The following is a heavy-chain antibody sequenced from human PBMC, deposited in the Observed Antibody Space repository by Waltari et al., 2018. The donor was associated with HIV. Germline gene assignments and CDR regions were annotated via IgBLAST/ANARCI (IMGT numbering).Heavy chain of an antibody. CDR2: IYTSGST. J-gene: IGHJ4*02. D-gene: IGHD6-19*01. Sequence: QVQLQESGPGLVKPSETLSLTCTVSGGSISSYYWSWIRQPAGKGLEWIGRIYTSGSTNYNPSLKSRVTMSVDTSKNQFSLKLSSVTAADTAVYYCARDRVRWLVRPLWFDYWGQGTLVTVSS. V-gene: IGHV4-4*07. CDR1: GGSISSYY. CDR3: ARDRVRWLVRPLWFDY.